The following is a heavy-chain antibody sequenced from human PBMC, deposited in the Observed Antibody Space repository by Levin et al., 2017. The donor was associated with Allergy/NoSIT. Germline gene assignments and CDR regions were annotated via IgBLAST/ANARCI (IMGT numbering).Heavy chain of an antibody. J-gene: IGHJ6*03. Sequence: QRGESLKISCAASGFTISNYGIHWVRQAPGKGLEWVAFMSYDETNKYYAGSVKGRFTISRDNSKNTLYLQMNSLRAEDSAVYYCAKDRRFRESNRYYYYMDVWGKGTTVTVSS. V-gene: IGHV3-30*18. D-gene: IGHD3-10*01. CDR2: MSYDETNK. CDR3: AKDRRFRESNRYYYYMDV. CDR1: GFTISNYG.